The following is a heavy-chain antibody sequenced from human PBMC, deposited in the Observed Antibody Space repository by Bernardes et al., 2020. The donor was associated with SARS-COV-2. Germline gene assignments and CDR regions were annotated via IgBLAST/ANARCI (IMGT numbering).Heavy chain of an antibody. Sequence: GGSLRLSCVASGISFSNYAMTWVRQAPGKGLEWVSVIFSGGNTYYADFVKGRFTISRDNSKNTVSLQMDSLRAEDTAVYYCARDRREGDIDYTYFYTYGMDVWGQGTTVTVSS. CDR1: GISFSNYA. CDR3: ARDRREGDIDYTYFYTYGMDV. V-gene: IGHV3-23*03. CDR2: IFSGGNT. D-gene: IGHD4-4*01. J-gene: IGHJ6*02.